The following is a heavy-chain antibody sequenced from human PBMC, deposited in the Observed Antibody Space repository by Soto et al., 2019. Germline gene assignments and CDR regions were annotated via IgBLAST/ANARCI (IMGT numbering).Heavy chain of an antibody. CDR2: IKSITDGGTT. V-gene: IGHV3-15*01. D-gene: IGHD2-2*01. J-gene: IGHJ6*02. CDR1: GINFRNAW. CDR3: TTDSADIVVVPATFGMDV. Sequence: GSLRVSCAASGINFRNAWMTWVRQAPGKGLDWVGRIKSITDGGTTDYAAPVKGRFTISRDDSKDTLYLQMNNLRTEDTAVYHCTTDSADIVVVPATFGMDVWGQGTTVTVSS.